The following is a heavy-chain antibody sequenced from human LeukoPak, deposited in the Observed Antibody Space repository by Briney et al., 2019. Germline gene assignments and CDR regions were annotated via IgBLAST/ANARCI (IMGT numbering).Heavy chain of an antibody. CDR2: ISGSGGST. J-gene: IGHJ4*02. CDR3: AKLVRSSWIDY. V-gene: IGHV3-23*01. D-gene: IGHD6-13*01. CDR1: GFTFSSYA. Sequence: GGSLRLSCAASGFTFSSYAMSWVPQAPGEGLEWVSAISGSGGSTYYAHSVKGRFTISRDNSKNTLYLQMNSLRAEDTAVYYCAKLVRSSWIDYWGQGALVTVSS.